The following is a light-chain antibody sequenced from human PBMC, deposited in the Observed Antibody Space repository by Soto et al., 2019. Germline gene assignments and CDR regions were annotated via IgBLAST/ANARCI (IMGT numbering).Light chain of an antibody. CDR2: AAS. J-gene: IGKJ1*01. CDR1: QDIRND. V-gene: IGKV1-6*01. Sequence: AIQMTQFPSSLSASVRDRVTVTCRASQDIRNDLGWYQQKPGKAPKLLIYAASSFQSAAPPSFRGSGSGTQFNLTISCLQPEDVETYYCLQNYNYPWTFGQGAKV. CDR3: LQNYNYPWT.